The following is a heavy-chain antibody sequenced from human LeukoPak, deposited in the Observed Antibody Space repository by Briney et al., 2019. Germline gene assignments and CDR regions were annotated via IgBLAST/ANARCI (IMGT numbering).Heavy chain of an antibody. CDR1: GYTFTGYY. CDR2: INPNSGGT. CDR3: ARELYYYDSSGYYYWDY. Sequence: ASVKVSCKASGYTFTGYYMHWVRQAPGQGLEWMGWINPNSGGTNYAQKFQGRVTMTRDTSISTAYMELSRLRSDDTAVYYCARELYYYDSSGYYYWDYWGQGTLVTVSS. V-gene: IGHV1-2*02. J-gene: IGHJ4*02. D-gene: IGHD3-22*01.